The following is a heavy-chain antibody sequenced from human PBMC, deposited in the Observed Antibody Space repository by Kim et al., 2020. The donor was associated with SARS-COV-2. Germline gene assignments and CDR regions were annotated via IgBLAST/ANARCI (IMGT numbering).Heavy chain of an antibody. CDR2: ISAYDGVT. D-gene: IGHD3-16*01. Sequence: ASVKVSCKASGYTFNTYGISWVRQARGQGLEWMGWISAYDGVTHYAQNFHGRVTLTTDSSTSTAYMELRSLTSDDTAVYYCARGGYVNYRDCWGQGTLVTVSS. V-gene: IGHV1-18*01. CDR1: GYTFNTYG. CDR3: ARGGYVNYRDC. J-gene: IGHJ4*02.